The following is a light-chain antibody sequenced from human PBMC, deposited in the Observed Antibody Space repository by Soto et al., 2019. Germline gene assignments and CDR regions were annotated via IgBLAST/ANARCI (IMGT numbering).Light chain of an antibody. CDR2: AAS. CDR1: QSISSY. CDR3: QQSYSTPPWT. Sequence: DIQMTQSPSSLSASVGDRVTITCRASQSISSYLHWYQQKPGKAPKLLIYAASSLQSGVPSRFSGSGSGTAVTLTISSLQPADFSTNYYQQSYSTPPWTFGQGTKVEIK. J-gene: IGKJ1*01. V-gene: IGKV1-39*01.